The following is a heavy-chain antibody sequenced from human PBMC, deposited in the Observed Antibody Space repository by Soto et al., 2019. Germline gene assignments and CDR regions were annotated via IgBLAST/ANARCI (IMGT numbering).Heavy chain of an antibody. D-gene: IGHD3-9*01. CDR2: IIPIFGTA. CDR1: GGTFSSYA. J-gene: IGHJ6*02. CDR3: AREDEYYDILTGPIPPRGVYYYGMDV. Sequence: ASVKVSCKASGGTFSSYAISWVRQAPGQGLEWVGGIIPIFGTANYAQKFQGRVTITADESTSTAYMELSSLRSEDTAVYYCAREDEYYDILTGPIPPRGVYYYGMDVWGQGTTVTVSS. V-gene: IGHV1-69*13.